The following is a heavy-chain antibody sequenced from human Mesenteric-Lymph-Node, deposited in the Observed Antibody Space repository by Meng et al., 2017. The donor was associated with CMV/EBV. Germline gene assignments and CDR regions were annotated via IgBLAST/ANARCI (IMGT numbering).Heavy chain of an antibody. CDR1: GFTFTTYG. D-gene: IGHD2-2*01. CDR3: AASYCTSTTCHKLDY. J-gene: IGHJ4*02. Sequence: ASAKVSCKASGFTFTTYGINWVRQAPGQGREWVGWINAHNGNTNYAQKFQGRVTMTTDTSTSTYYMELVSLRSDDTDIYYCAASYCTSTTCHKLDYWGQGTLVTVSS. V-gene: IGHV1-18*01. CDR2: INAHNGNT.